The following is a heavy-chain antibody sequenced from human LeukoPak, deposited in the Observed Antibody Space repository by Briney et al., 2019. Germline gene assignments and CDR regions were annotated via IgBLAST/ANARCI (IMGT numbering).Heavy chain of an antibody. CDR3: ARSLDTAMVTGY. D-gene: IGHD5-18*01. CDR2: IWYDGSNK. CDR1: GFTFSSYG. Sequence: GSLRLSCAASGFTFSSYGMHWVRQAPGKGLEWVAVIWYDGSNKYYADSVKGRFTISRDNSKNTLYLQMNSLRAEDTAVYYCARSLDTAMVTGYWGQGTLVTVSS. J-gene: IGHJ4*02. V-gene: IGHV3-33*01.